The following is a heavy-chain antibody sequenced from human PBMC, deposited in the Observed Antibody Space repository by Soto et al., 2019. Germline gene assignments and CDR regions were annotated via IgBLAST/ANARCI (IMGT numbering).Heavy chain of an antibody. D-gene: IGHD3-22*01. V-gene: IGHV4-34*01. CDR2: INYSGST. CDR1: GESFSGYY. J-gene: IGHJ3*02. CDR3: ARHLLLYYYDSSGYYLRDAFDI. Sequence: SETLSLTCAVYGESFSGYYWSWIRQPPGKGLEWIGYINYSGSTNYNPSLKSRVTISVDTSKNQFSLKLSSVTAADTAVYYCARHLLLYYYDSSGYYLRDAFDIWGQGTMVTVSS.